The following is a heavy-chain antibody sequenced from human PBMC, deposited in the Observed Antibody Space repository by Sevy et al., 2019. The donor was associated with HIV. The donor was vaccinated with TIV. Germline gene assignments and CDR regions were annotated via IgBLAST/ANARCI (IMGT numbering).Heavy chain of an antibody. D-gene: IGHD4-17*01. J-gene: IGHJ5*02. V-gene: IGHV3-23*01. CDR1: GFTFKNYA. CDR2: INNSGGTT. CDR3: ARVADSVSTLNWFDP. Sequence: GGSLRLSCAAPGFTFKNYAMVWVRRAPGKGLEWVSGINNSGGTTYYADSVKVGFTISGYNSKNTLYLQMNSLRAEDTAIYYCARVADSVSTLNWFDPWGQGTLVTVSS.